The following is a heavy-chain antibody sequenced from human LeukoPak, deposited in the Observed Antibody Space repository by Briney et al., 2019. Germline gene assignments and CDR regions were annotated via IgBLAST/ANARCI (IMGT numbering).Heavy chain of an antibody. CDR2: ISDSGGST. CDR3: AKGSSNWRDYYYFDY. V-gene: IGHV3-23*01. CDR1: GFTFSSYA. J-gene: IGHJ4*02. Sequence: GGSLRLSCAASGFTFSSYAMSWVRQAPGKGLAWVSAISDSGGSTQYADSVKGRFTISRDNSKNTLYLQMNSLRAEDTAVYYCAKGSSNWRDYYYFDYWGQGTLVTASS. D-gene: IGHD6-13*01.